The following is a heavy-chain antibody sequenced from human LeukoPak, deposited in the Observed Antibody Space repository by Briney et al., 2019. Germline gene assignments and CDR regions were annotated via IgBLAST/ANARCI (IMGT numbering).Heavy chain of an antibody. CDR3: TRGAGGSYWNYYYYMDV. V-gene: IGHV3-49*04. D-gene: IGHD1-26*01. Sequence: GGSVRLSCTASGFTFGDYAMSWVRQAPGKGLEWVGFIRSKAYGGTTEYAASVKGRFTISRDDSKSIAYLQMNSLKTEDTAVYYCTRGAGGSYWNYYYYMDVWGKGTTVTVSS. CDR1: GFTFGDYA. CDR2: IRSKAYGGTT. J-gene: IGHJ6*03.